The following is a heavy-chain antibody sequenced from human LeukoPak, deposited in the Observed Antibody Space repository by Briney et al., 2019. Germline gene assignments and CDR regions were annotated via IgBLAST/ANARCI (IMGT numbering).Heavy chain of an antibody. V-gene: IGHV1-8*03. CDR1: GYTFTSYG. CDR3: ARTQWDLYDAFDI. CDR2: MNPNSGNT. Sequence: ASVTVSCKASGYTFTSYGISWVRQAPGQGLEWMGWMNPNSGNTGYAQKFQGRVTITRNTSISTAYMELSSLRSEDTAVYYCARTQWDLYDAFDIWGQGTMVTVSS. J-gene: IGHJ3*02. D-gene: IGHD1-26*01.